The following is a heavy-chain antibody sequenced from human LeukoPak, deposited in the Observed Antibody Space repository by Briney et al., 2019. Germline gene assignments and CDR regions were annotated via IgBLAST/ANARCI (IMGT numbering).Heavy chain of an antibody. V-gene: IGHV4-59*11. CDR3: ARGMARFDP. J-gene: IGHJ5*02. CDR1: AASITTQY. D-gene: IGHD6-13*01. CDR2: VYYSGHT. Sequence: SETLSLTCTISAASITTQYWTWIRQPPGKGLEWIGYVYYSGHTNYNPSLESRLTISLDTSKKRGSLKLTSVTAADTAVYYCARGMARFDPWGQGTLVTVSS.